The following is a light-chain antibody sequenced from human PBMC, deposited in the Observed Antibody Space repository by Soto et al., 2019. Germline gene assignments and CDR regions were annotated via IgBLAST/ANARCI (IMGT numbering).Light chain of an antibody. V-gene: IGLV2-8*01. CDR1: SSDVGGYNS. J-gene: IGLJ2*01. Sequence: QSALTQPPSASGSPGQSVTFSCTGSSSDVGGYNSVSWYQQHPGKAPKLIIYEVSQRPSGVPDRFSGSKSGNTASLTVSGLHAEDEAYYYCSSYAGSNDFEVVFGGGTKLTVL. CDR2: EVS. CDR3: SSYAGSNDFEVV.